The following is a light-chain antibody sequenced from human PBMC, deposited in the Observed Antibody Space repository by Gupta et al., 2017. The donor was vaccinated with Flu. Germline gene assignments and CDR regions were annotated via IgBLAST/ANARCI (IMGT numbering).Light chain of an antibody. CDR1: SVGEKY. V-gene: IGLV3-1*01. CDR3: QAGDSDSAEVV. CDR2: ESE. J-gene: IGLJ2*01. Sequence: GKTVKLTGSGDSVGEKYPSWYQQRPGQSPLLVIFESERRHAGIPERFSGSMYGNTATLTISGTPARDEADYYCQAGDSDSAEVVFGGGTKLTVL.